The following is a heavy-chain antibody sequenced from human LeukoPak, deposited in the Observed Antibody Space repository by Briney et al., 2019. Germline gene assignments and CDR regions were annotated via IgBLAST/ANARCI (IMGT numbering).Heavy chain of an antibody. Sequence: GGSLRLSCVASGFTFSYYSMNWARQAPGKGLEWVAVISYDGSNKYYADSVKGRFTISRDNSKNTLYLQMNSLRAEDTAVYYCARDYFGRYYDFWSGYEGQGFDYWGQGTLVTVSS. CDR2: ISYDGSNK. CDR1: GFTFSYYS. CDR3: ARDYFGRYYDFWSGYEGQGFDY. J-gene: IGHJ4*02. D-gene: IGHD3-3*01. V-gene: IGHV3-30-3*01.